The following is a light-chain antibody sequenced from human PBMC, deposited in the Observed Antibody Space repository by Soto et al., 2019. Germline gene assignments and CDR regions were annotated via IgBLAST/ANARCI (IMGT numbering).Light chain of an antibody. CDR2: DAS. CDR3: QQRSSWPLT. J-gene: IGKJ4*01. CDR1: QSVSSD. V-gene: IGKV3-11*01. Sequence: EIVLTQSPATLSLAPGERAALSCRASQSVSSDLAWYQPKPGQAPRLLIYDASNRATGIPARFSGSGSGTDFTLTISSLQSEDFAVYYCQQRSSWPLTFGGGTKV.